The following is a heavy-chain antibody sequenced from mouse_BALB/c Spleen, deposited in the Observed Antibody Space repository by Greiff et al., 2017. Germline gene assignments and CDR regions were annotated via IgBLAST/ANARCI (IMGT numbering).Heavy chain of an antibody. J-gene: IGHJ3*01. Sequence: EVMLVESGGGLVQPGGSLKLSCAASGFTFSSYTMSWVRQTPEKRLEWVAYISNGGGSTYYPDTVKGRFTISRDNAKNTLYLQMSSLKSEDTAMYYCARHAGGYCFAYWGQGTLVTVSA. V-gene: IGHV5-12-2*01. CDR2: ISNGGGST. D-gene: IGHD2-2*01. CDR1: GFTFSSYT. CDR3: ARHAGGYCFAY.